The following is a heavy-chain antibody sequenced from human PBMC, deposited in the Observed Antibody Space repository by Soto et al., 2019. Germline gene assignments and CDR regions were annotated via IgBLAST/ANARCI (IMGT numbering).Heavy chain of an antibody. V-gene: IGHV3-30-3*02. CDR2: ISYDGSNQ. Sequence: PGGSLRLSCAASGFTFSTSIMHWVRQAPGKGLEWLAVISYDGSNQYYAHSVKGRFTISRDNSNNTLYLQMNSLRVEDTAVYYCANDYGEYLLAYRGQGTLVPVSS. CDR3: ANDYGEYLLAY. J-gene: IGHJ1*01. D-gene: IGHD4-17*01. CDR1: GFTFSTSI.